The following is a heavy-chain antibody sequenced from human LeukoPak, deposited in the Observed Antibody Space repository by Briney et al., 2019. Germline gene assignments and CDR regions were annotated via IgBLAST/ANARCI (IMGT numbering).Heavy chain of an antibody. V-gene: IGHV3-48*01. J-gene: IGHJ4*02. Sequence: PGGSLRLSCAASGFTFSNFGLNWVRQAPGRGLEWVSYIGSSATVTNYADAVEGRFTISRDNAAKSLYLRMDSLRVEDTAVYYCARGIAGRIATFGVIRGGYFDYWGQGTLVAVSS. CDR1: GFTFSNFG. CDR2: IGSSATVT. D-gene: IGHD3-3*01. CDR3: ARGIAGRIATFGVIRGGYFDY.